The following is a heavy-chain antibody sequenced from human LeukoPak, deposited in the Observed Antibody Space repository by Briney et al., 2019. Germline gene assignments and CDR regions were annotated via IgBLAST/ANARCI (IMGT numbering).Heavy chain of an antibody. CDR3: ARDLGFGAPDDS. D-gene: IGHD3-10*01. CDR1: GFTFSSYS. V-gene: IGHV3-21*01. J-gene: IGHJ4*02. CDR2: ISSSSSYI. Sequence: GGSLRLSCAASGFTFSSYSMNWVRQAPGKGLEWVSSISSSSSYIYYADSVKGRFTISRDNAKNSLYLQMNSLRAEDTAVYYCARDLGFGAPDDSWGQGTLVTVSS.